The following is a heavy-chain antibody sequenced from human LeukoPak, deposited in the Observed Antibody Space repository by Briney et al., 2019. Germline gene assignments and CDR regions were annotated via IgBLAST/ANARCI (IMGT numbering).Heavy chain of an antibody. CDR1: GFSFSSYA. J-gene: IGHJ4*02. CDR3: AKAPVTSCRGAFCYPFDY. V-gene: IGHV3-23*01. CDR2: MSSSDDGR. D-gene: IGHD2-15*01. Sequence: GGSLRLSCATSGFSFSSYAMSWVRQAPGKGLEGVSAMSSSDDGRYYAASGRGRFTNSRDTSRSTLFLQMNSLRAEDAAVYYCAKAPVTSCRGAFCYPFDYWGQGTLVTVSS.